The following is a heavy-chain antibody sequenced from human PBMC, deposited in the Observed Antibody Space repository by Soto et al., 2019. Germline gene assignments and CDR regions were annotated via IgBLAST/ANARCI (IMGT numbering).Heavy chain of an antibody. V-gene: IGHV4-59*08. CDR1: GGSISSYY. Sequence: PSETLSLTCTVSGGSISSYYWSWIRQPPGKGLEWIGYIYYTGSTNYNPSLKSRVTISVDTSKNQVSLKLSSVTAADTAVYYCVRNAYSGSYSYYYGMDVWGQGTLVTVS. CDR3: VRNAYSGSYSYYYGMDV. J-gene: IGHJ6*02. CDR2: IYYTGST. D-gene: IGHD1-26*01.